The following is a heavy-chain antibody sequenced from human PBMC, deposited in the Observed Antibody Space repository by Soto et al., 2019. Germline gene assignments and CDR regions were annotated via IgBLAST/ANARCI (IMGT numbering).Heavy chain of an antibody. CDR2: IYWGDDK. CDR1: EFSLGSSRVG. CDR3: THRRQGDYGHDY. J-gene: IGHJ4*02. Sequence: SGPTLVNPTQTLTLTCTISEFSLGSSRVGVGWIRQPPGKALEWLAFIYWGDDKRYSPSLRGRLTITRDTSRNQVVLTMTDMDPVDTATYYCTHRRQGDYGHDYWGQGTLVTVSS. V-gene: IGHV2-5*02. D-gene: IGHD4-17*01.